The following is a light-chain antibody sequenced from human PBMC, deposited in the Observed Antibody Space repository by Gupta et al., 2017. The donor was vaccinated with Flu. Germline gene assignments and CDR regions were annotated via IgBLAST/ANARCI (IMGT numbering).Light chain of an antibody. CDR3: GSSGTTITTWV. CDR2: FNN. CDR1: SSNIGTKD. J-gene: IGLJ3*02. V-gene: IGLV1-51*02. Sequence: QSVLTQPPSVSAAPVQKVTISCSGGSSNIGTKDVSWYQQLPGAEPKLLIYFNNKRPSGIHDRFLCYTAGSYATPETNGLRTGEEADDYCGSSGTTITTWVFGGGTQLTVL.